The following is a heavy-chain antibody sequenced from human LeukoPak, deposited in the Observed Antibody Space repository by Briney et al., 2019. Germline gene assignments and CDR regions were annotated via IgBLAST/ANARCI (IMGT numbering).Heavy chain of an antibody. D-gene: IGHD3-9*01. V-gene: IGHV3-74*01. J-gene: IGHJ4*02. Sequence: AGSLRLSCGASGFTFGTYWMHWVRQTPGKGLVWVSRINPDGSSTGYADSVRGRFTISRDNAKNALYLQMNSLRAEDTAVYYCTKDFDAATGYWGQGTLVTVSS. CDR2: INPDGSST. CDR1: GFTFGTYW. CDR3: TKDFDAATGY.